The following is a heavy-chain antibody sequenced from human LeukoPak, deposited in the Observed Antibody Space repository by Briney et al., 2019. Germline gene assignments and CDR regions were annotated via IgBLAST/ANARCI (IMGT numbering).Heavy chain of an antibody. CDR2: IRGKGEQ. J-gene: IGHJ4*02. D-gene: IGHD2-21*01. CDR1: GLILSSFA. CDR3: AKARWVSSIDAVR. V-gene: IGHV3-23*01. Sequence: GGCLRLSSAAAGLILSSFAMSWVRQRPARGREWVSRIRGKGEQFYAASVKGRFHLYRDSSRNKVYFQLNKLRVEDRAIYYWAKARWVSSIDAVRWGQGTLVNVS.